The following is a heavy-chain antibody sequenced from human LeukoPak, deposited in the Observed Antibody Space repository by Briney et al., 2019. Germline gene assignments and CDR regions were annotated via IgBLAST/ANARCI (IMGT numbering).Heavy chain of an antibody. Sequence: PSETLSLTCSVSGGSISSYYWSWIRQPPGKGLEWIGYFYYSGSTNYNPSLKSRVTISVDTSKNQFSLKLSSVTAADTAAYYCARRASSGYYYLEDWGQGTLVTVSS. J-gene: IGHJ4*02. CDR2: FYYSGST. V-gene: IGHV4-59*08. CDR3: ARRASSGYYYLED. CDR1: GGSISSYY. D-gene: IGHD3-22*01.